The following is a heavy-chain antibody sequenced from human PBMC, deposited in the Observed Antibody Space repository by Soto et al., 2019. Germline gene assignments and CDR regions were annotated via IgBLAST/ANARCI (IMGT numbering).Heavy chain of an antibody. CDR2: IMPGSSHI. CDR1: RFTFSNYA. V-gene: IGHV3-48*01. CDR3: AKDRHSGYCSGGRCYSVPLDY. J-gene: IGHJ4*02. D-gene: IGHD2-15*01. Sequence: PGGSLRLSCAPSRFTFSNYAMNWVRQAPGKGLEWVSYIMPGSSHIFYADSVKGRFTISRDNDKNTLYLQMNSLRAEDTAVYYCAKDRHSGYCSGGRCYSVPLDYWGQGTLVTVSS.